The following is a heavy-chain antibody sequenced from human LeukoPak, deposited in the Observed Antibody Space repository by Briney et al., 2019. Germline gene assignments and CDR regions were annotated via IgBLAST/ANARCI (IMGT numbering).Heavy chain of an antibody. Sequence: PGGSLRLSCAASGFTFDDYAMHWVRQAPGKGLGWVSLISGDGGSTYYADSVKGRFTISRDNSKNSLYLQMNSLRTEDTALYYCAKEDYDFWSGSRSYYYYYYMDVWGKGTTVTVSS. J-gene: IGHJ6*03. CDR1: GFTFDDYA. CDR3: AKEDYDFWSGSRSYYYYYYMDV. CDR2: ISGDGGST. V-gene: IGHV3-43*02. D-gene: IGHD3-3*01.